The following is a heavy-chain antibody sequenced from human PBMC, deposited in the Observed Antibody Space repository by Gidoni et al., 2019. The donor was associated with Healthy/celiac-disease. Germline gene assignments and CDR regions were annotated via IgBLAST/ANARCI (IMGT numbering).Heavy chain of an antibody. Sequence: QVQLVESGGGVVQPGRSLRLSCAASGFTFSSYAMHGVRQAPGKGLGWVAVISYDGSNKYYADSVKGRFTISRDNSKNTLYLQMNSLRAEDTAVYYCARADYYGSGSYSGWFDPWGQGTLVTVSS. CDR1: GFTFSSYA. D-gene: IGHD3-10*01. CDR3: ARADYYGSGSYSGWFDP. V-gene: IGHV3-30-3*01. CDR2: ISYDGSNK. J-gene: IGHJ5*02.